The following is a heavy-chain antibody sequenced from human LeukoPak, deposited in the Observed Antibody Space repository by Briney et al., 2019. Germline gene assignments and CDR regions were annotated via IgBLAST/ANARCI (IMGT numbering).Heavy chain of an antibody. J-gene: IGHJ4*02. Sequence: GSLRLSCAVSGFTFSDYYMSWIRPAPGKGLEWVSYISSSGSTIYYADSVKGRFTISRDNAKNSLYLQMNSLRAEDTAVYYCARVASGSSWPHFDYWGQGTLVTVSS. V-gene: IGHV3-11*01. CDR1: GFTFSDYY. CDR2: ISSSGSTI. D-gene: IGHD6-13*01. CDR3: ARVASGSSWPHFDY.